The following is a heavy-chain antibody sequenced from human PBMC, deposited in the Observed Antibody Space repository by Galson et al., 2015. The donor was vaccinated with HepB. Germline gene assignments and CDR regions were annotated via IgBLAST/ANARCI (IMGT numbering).Heavy chain of an antibody. Sequence: SLRLSCAASGFTFSSYWMTWIRQAPGKGLEWVSRINSDGKSSNYADSVKGRCIISRDNAKNTLYLQGNSLRDEDTAMYYCAKDRNYGGYDPWGQGTLVIVAS. V-gene: IGHV3-74*01. CDR3: AKDRNYGGYDP. CDR1: GFTFSSYW. CDR2: INSDGKSS. D-gene: IGHD4-23*01. J-gene: IGHJ5*02.